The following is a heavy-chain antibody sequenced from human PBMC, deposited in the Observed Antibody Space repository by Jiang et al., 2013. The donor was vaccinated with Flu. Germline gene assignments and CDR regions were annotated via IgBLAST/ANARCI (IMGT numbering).Heavy chain of an antibody. V-gene: IGHV4-34*01. J-gene: IGHJ4*02. CDR1: GGSFSGYY. Sequence: LLKPSETLSLTCAVYGGSFSGYYWSWIRQPPGKGLEWIGEINHSGSTNYNPSLKSRVTISVDTSKNQFSLKLSSVTAADTAVYYCARVGQWLESFDYWGQGTLVTVSS. CDR3: ARVGQWLESFDY. CDR2: INHSGST. D-gene: IGHD6-19*01.